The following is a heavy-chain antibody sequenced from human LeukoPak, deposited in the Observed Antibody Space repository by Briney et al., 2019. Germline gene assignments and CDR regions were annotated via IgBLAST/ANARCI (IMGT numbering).Heavy chain of an antibody. CDR1: GFTFDDYA. CDR2: ISWNSGSI. CDR3: AKDMSRYYYDSSGYPSYPDY. J-gene: IGHJ4*02. Sequence: GGSLRLSCAASGFTFDDYAMHWVRQAPGKGLEWVSGISWNSGSIGYADSVKGRFTISRDNAKNSLYLQMNSLRAEDTALYYRAKDMSRYYYDSSGYPSYPDYWGQGTLVTVSS. D-gene: IGHD3-22*01. V-gene: IGHV3-9*01.